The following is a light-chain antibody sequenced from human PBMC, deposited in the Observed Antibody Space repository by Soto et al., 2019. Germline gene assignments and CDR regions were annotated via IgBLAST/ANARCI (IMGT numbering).Light chain of an antibody. CDR3: QSTDSSDTYVI. J-gene: IGLJ2*01. CDR2: KDS. Sequence: SYELIQPPSVSVSPGQTARITCSGDALPKQYAYWYQQKPGQAPVLVIYKDSERPSGIPERFSGSSSGTTVTMTISGVQAEDEADYYCQSTDSSDTYVIFGGGTKLTVL. V-gene: IGLV3-25*03. CDR1: ALPKQY.